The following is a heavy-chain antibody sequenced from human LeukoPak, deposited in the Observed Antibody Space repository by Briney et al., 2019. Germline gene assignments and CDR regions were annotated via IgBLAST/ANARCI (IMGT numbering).Heavy chain of an antibody. J-gene: IGHJ4*02. Sequence: SETLSLTCAVSGGSISSSNWWSWVRQPPGKGLEWIGEIYHSGSTSYNPSLKSRVTISVDKSKNQFSLKLSSVTAADTAVYYCATLIAAAGTNSDYWGQGTLVTVSS. D-gene: IGHD6-13*01. CDR1: GGSISSSNW. V-gene: IGHV4-4*02. CDR3: ATLIAAAGTNSDY. CDR2: IYHSGST.